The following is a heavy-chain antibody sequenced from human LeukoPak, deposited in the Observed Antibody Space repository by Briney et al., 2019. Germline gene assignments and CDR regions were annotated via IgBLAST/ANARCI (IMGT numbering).Heavy chain of an antibody. Sequence: GGSLRLSCAASGFTFSGSAMHWVRKASGKGLEWVGRIRSKANSYATAYAASVKGRFTISRDDSKNTAYLQMNSLKTEDTAVYYCTRQSGFGGWEYQQNDAFDIWGPGTTVTVSS. CDR1: GFTFSGSA. V-gene: IGHV3-73*01. CDR3: TRQSGFGGWEYQQNDAFDI. D-gene: IGHD1-26*01. J-gene: IGHJ3*02. CDR2: IRSKANSYAT.